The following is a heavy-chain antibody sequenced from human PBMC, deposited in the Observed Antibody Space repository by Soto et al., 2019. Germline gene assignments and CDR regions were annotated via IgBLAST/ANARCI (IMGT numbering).Heavy chain of an antibody. CDR1: GGSFSGYY. CDR2: INHSGST. D-gene: IGHD3-3*01. V-gene: IGHV4-34*01. Sequence: SETLSLTCAVYGGSFSGYYWSWIRQPPGKGLEWIGEINHSGSTNYNPSLKSRVTISVDTSKNQFSLKLSSVTAADTAVYYCAYDFWSCYYSSLWGQGTLVTVSS. CDR3: AYDFWSCYYSSL. J-gene: IGHJ4*02.